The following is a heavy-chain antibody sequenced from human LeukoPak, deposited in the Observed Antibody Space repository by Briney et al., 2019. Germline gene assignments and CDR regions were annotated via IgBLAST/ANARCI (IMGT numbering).Heavy chain of an antibody. CDR2: IWYDGSNK. Sequence: GGSLRLSCAASGFTFGSYGMHWVRQAPGKGLEWVAVIWYDGSNKYYADSVKGRFTISRDNAKNSLYLQMNSLRAEDTAVYYCARDPGVVVAATSDYWGQGTLVTVSS. V-gene: IGHV3-33*01. D-gene: IGHD2-15*01. CDR1: GFTFGSYG. CDR3: ARDPGVVVAATSDY. J-gene: IGHJ4*02.